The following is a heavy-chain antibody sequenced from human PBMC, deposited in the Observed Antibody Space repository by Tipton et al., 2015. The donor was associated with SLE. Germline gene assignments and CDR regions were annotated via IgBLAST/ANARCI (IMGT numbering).Heavy chain of an antibody. CDR1: GYTFTGYY. Sequence: QSGPEVKKPGASVKVSCKASGYTFTGYYMHWVRQAPGQGLEWMGWINPNSGGTNYAQKFQGRVTMTRDTSISTAYMELSRLRSDGTAVYYCARGVSCSSTSCGNWFDPWGQGTLVTVSS. CDR3: ARGVSCSSTSCGNWFDP. CDR2: INPNSGGT. J-gene: IGHJ5*02. D-gene: IGHD2-2*01. V-gene: IGHV1-2*02.